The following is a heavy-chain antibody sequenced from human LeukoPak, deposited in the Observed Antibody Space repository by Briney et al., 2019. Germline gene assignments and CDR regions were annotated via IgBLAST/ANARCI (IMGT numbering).Heavy chain of an antibody. CDR1: GGSISSYY. V-gene: IGHV4-59*01. CDR2: ICYSGST. Sequence: PSETLSLTCTVSGGSISSYYWSWIRQPPGKGLEWIGYICYSGSTNYNPSLKSRVTISVDTSKNQFSLKLSSVTAADTAVYYCARDLGGGNFDYWGQGTLVTVSS. CDR3: ARDLGGGNFDY. J-gene: IGHJ4*02. D-gene: IGHD2-15*01.